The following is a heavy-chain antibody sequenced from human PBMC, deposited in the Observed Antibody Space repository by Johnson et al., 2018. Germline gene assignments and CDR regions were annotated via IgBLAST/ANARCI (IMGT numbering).Heavy chain of an antibody. CDR3: ARDEGCNWNDDNYYYYMDV. CDR2: IYTSGST. J-gene: IGHJ6*03. CDR1: GGSISSGSYY. D-gene: IGHD1-20*01. V-gene: IGHV4-61*02. Sequence: QVQLQESGPGLVKPSQTLSLTCTVSGGSISSGSYYWSWIRQPAGKGLEWIGRIYTSGSTNYNPSLKSRVTISVDTSKNQFSLKLSSVTAADTAVYYFARDEGCNWNDDNYYYYMDVWGKGTTVTVSS.